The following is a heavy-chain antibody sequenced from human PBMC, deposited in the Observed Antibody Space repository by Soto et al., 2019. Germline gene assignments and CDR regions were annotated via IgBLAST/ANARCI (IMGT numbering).Heavy chain of an antibody. Sequence: QVQLQESGPGLVKPSQTLSLTCTVSGGSINSGGYCWSWIRQHPGKGLDWIGCISYGGSTSYNPSLKXRXTISVXTXXNXFSLKLTSVTAADTAVYYCSRGILVWGQGALITVSS. CDR2: ISYGGST. V-gene: IGHV4-31*03. D-gene: IGHD5-18*01. CDR1: GGSINSGGYC. CDR3: SRGILV. J-gene: IGHJ4*02.